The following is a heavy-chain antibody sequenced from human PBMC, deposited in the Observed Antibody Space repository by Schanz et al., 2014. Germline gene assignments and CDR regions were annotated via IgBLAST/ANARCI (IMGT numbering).Heavy chain of an antibody. V-gene: IGHV3-21*01. Sequence: EVQLVESGGGLIQPGGSLRLSCAASGFGFSSYSLNWVRQAPGKGLEWVSSISYGTSYIYYAESVKGRFTISRDNAKNSLYLQRNGLRAEDTAVYSCARVALLGYRFPRDAFDIWGQGPMVTASP. J-gene: IGHJ3*02. CDR3: ARVALLGYRFPRDAFDI. CDR2: ISYGTSYI. D-gene: IGHD5-18*01. CDR1: GFGFSSYS.